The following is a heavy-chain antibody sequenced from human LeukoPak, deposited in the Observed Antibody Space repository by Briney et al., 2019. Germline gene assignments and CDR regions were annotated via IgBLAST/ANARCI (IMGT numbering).Heavy chain of an antibody. CDR1: GYTFTSYD. Sequence: ASVKVSCKASGYTFTSYDINWVRQATARGLAWMGWMNPNSGNTGYAQKFQGRVTITRNTSISTAYMELSSLRSEDTAVYYCASGIRRDGYNSDAFDIWGQGTMVTVSS. V-gene: IGHV1-8*03. CDR2: MNPNSGNT. J-gene: IGHJ3*02. D-gene: IGHD5-24*01. CDR3: ASGIRRDGYNSDAFDI.